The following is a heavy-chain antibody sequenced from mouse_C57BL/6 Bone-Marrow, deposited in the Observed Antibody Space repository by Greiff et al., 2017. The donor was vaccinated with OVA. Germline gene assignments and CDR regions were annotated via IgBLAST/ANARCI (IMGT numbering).Heavy chain of an antibody. CDR1: GYTFTSYW. CDR2: IDPSDSYT. V-gene: IGHV1-69*01. J-gene: IGHJ2*01. CDR3: ARWITTVVADY. Sequence: VQLQQPGAELVMPGASVKLSCKASGYTFTSYWMHWVKQRPGQGLEWIGEIDPSDSYTNYNQKFKGKSTLTVDKSSNKAYMQLSSLTTEDEAVYYCARWITTVVADYGGRGTTLTVSS. D-gene: IGHD1-1*01.